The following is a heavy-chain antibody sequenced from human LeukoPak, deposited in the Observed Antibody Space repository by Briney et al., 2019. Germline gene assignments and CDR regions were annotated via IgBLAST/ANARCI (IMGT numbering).Heavy chain of an antibody. CDR1: GFTVSSNY. V-gene: IGHV3-66*04. CDR3: ARHQGGWITGGFDI. CDR2: IYSDGDT. D-gene: IGHD2-2*03. Sequence: GGSLRLSCAASGFTVSSNYMNWVRHAPGKGLEWVSIIYSDGDTYYTDSVKGRFTISRDISKNTLYLQMNSLRAEDTAMYYCARHQGGWITGGFDIWGQGTLVTVSS. J-gene: IGHJ3*02.